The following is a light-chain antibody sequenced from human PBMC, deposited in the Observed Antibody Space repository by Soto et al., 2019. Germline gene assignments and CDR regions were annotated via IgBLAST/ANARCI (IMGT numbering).Light chain of an antibody. CDR1: QGINRF. Sequence: DIKLTQSPAVLSAYIGDRVTITCRASQGINRFLAWYQQKPGKAPKLLIYAASTLQSGVPSRFSGSGSGTEFTLTISSLQPEDFATYYCQQLKSNLITFGQGAFLEIK. CDR3: QQLKSNLIT. J-gene: IGKJ5*01. V-gene: IGKV1-9*01. CDR2: AAS.